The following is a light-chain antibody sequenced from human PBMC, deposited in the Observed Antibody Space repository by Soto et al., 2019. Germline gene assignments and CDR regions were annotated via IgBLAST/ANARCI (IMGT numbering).Light chain of an antibody. CDR2: WAS. Sequence: DIVMTQSPDSLAVSLGERATINCKSSQSVLYSSNNKNYLAWYQQKPAQPPKLLIYWASTRESGVPDRFSGSAYGTDFTLTISSLQAEDVAVYYCQQYHITPPTFGQGTKLEIK. CDR3: QQYHITPPT. J-gene: IGKJ2*01. CDR1: QSVLYSSNNKNY. V-gene: IGKV4-1*01.